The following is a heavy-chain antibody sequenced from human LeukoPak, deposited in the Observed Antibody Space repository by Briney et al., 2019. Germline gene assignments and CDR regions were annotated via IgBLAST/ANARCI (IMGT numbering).Heavy chain of an antibody. Sequence: PSETLSLTCTVSGGSISSYYWSWIRQPPGKGLEWVGYIYYSGSTNYNPSLKSRVTISVDTSKNQFSLKLSSVTDADTAVYYCARDPGYCSGGSCYLDYWGQGTLVTVSS. V-gene: IGHV4-59*01. CDR3: ARDPGYCSGGSCYLDY. CDR1: GGSISSYY. J-gene: IGHJ4*02. D-gene: IGHD2-15*01. CDR2: IYYSGST.